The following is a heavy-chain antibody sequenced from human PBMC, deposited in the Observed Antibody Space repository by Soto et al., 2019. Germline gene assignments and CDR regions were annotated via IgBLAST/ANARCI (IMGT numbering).Heavy chain of an antibody. CDR2: ISAYNGNT. CDR1: GYTFTSYG. V-gene: IGHV1-18*01. Sequence: ASVKVSCKASGYTFTSYGISWVRQAPGQGLEWMGWISAYNGNTNYAQKLQGRVTMTTDTSTSTAYMELRSLRSDDTAVYYCARDGGVLAAAGTKTSYDYYYYGLAVWGQGTTVTVSS. D-gene: IGHD6-13*01. CDR3: ARDGGVLAAAGTKTSYDYYYYGLAV. J-gene: IGHJ6*02.